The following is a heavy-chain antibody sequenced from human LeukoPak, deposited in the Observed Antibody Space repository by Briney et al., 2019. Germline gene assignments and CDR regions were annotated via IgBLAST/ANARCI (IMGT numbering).Heavy chain of an antibody. CDR3: VREGQQLEAFDF. Sequence: GGSLRLSCVASGFSFSSYGMHWVRQAPGKGLEWVAIIWYDGYNKYYADSVKGRFTISRDNSENTLYLQMNSLRVEDTAVYYWVREGQQLEAFDFWGQGTMVTVSS. D-gene: IGHD6-13*01. V-gene: IGHV3-33*01. CDR1: GFSFSSYG. CDR2: IWYDGYNK. J-gene: IGHJ3*01.